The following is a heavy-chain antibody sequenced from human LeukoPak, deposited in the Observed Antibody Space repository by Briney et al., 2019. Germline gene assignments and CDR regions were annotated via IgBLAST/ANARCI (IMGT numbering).Heavy chain of an antibody. J-gene: IGHJ4*02. V-gene: IGHV3-7*01. D-gene: IGHD6-13*01. CDR1: GFIFTDYW. CDR3: ARASSSWPVFDY. Sequence: GGSLRLSCAASGFIFTDYWMNWVRQAPGKGLEWVAMIKYDGIDKKYLDSVKGRFTISRDNAKNSLYLEMNSLRAGDTAVYYCARASSSWPVFDYWGQGTLVAVSS. CDR2: IKYDGIDK.